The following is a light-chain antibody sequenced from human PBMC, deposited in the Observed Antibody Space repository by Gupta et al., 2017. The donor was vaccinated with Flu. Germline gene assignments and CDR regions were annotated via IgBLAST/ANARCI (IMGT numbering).Light chain of an antibody. V-gene: IGLV1-44*01. CDR3: AVWDDDLNGAV. CDR2: DST. J-gene: IGLJ3*02. Sequence: QSVLTQPPSVSGTPGQTVTISCSGSYSNLGHNPVTWYQQHPGAAPQLLIDDSTQRPSGVPDRFSGSESGASASLAITGLQSADEADYYCAVWDDDLNGAVFGGGTKLTVL. CDR1: YSNLGHNP.